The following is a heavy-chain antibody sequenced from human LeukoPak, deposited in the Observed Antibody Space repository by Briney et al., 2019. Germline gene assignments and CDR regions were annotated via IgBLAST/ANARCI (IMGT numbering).Heavy chain of an antibody. CDR2: ISWNSDSI. D-gene: IGHD6-19*01. V-gene: IGHV3-9*01. CDR3: AKGVAGGKKYYYYYYGMDV. Sequence: PGRSLRLSCAASGFTFDDYAMHWVRQAPGKGLEWVSGISWNSDSIGYADSVKGRFTISRDNAKNSLYLQMNSLRAEDTALYYCAKGVAGGKKYYYYYYGMDVWGQGTTVTVSS. J-gene: IGHJ6*02. CDR1: GFTFDDYA.